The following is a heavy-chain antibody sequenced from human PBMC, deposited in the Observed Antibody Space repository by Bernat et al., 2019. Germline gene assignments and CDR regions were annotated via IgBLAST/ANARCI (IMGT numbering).Heavy chain of an antibody. CDR2: IWYDGSNK. Sequence: QVQLVESGGGVVQPGRSLRLSCAASGFTFSSYGMHWVRQAPGKELEWVAVIWYDGSNKYYADSVKGRFTISRDNSKNTLYLQMNSLRAEDTAVYYCARAWLYYYGSADWYFDLWGRGTLVTVSS. CDR3: ARAWLYYYGSADWYFDL. D-gene: IGHD3-10*01. CDR1: GFTFSSYG. J-gene: IGHJ2*01. V-gene: IGHV3-33*01.